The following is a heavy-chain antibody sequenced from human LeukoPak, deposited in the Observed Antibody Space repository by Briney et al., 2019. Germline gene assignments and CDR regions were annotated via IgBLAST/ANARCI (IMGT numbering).Heavy chain of an antibody. J-gene: IGHJ4*02. CDR2: IYHRGST. V-gene: IGHV4-4*02. D-gene: IGHD3-22*01. CDR1: GGSASSDTW. CDR3: ADRNYYDSTAYYNY. Sequence: PSEPLSLTCAVSGGSASSDTWWTWVRQPPGKGLEWIGEIYHRGSTNVNPSLKSRVTISLDKSKNQFFLKLSSVTAADTAVYYCADRNYYDSTAYYNYWGQGILVT.